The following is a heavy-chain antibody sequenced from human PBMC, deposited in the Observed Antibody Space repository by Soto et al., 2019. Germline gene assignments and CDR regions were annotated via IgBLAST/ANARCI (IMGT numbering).Heavy chain of an antibody. CDR1: GGTFSSYA. CDR2: IIPIFGTA. D-gene: IGHD6-13*01. V-gene: IGHV1-69*13. Sequence: SVKVSCKASGGTFSSYAISWVRQAPGQGLEWMGGIIPIFGTANYAQKFQGRVTITADESTSTAYMELSSLRSEDTAVYYCATRIAAAGIRRNYYGMDVWGQGTTVTVSS. J-gene: IGHJ6*02. CDR3: ATRIAAAGIRRNYYGMDV.